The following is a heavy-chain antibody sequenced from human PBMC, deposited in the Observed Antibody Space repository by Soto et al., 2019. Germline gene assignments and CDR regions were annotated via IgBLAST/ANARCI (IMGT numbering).Heavy chain of an antibody. J-gene: IGHJ5*02. CDR3: ARAEEAGWNDEGWFDP. V-gene: IGHV1-3*05. Sequence: QVQLVQSGAEEKKPGASVKVSCKASGYTFTSYAMHWVRQAPGQRLEWMGWINAGNGNTKYSQKFQGRVTITRDTXAXXAYMELSSLRSEDTAVYYCARAEEAGWNDEGWFDPWGQGTLVTVSS. CDR2: INAGNGNT. CDR1: GYTFTSYA. D-gene: IGHD1-1*01.